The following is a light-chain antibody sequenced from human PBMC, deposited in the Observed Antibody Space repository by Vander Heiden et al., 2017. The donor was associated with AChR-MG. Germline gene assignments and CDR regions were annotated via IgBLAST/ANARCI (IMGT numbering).Light chain of an antibody. CDR2: EDN. J-gene: IGLJ2*01. CDR3: QSYDSSNLVV. CDR1: SGSIASNY. V-gene: IGLV6-57*02. Sequence: MLTQPHPVPESPGKTVTISCPGSSGSIASNYVQWYQQRPGSAPTTVIYEDNQRPSEVPDRFSGSIDSSSNSASLTISGLKTEDEADYYCQSYDSSNLVVFGGGTKLTVL.